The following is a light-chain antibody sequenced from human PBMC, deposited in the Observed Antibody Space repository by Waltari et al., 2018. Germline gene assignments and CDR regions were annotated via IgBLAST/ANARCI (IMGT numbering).Light chain of an antibody. CDR2: GAS. V-gene: IGKV3-20*01. Sequence: EVVLTQSPGTLSLSPGERATLSCRANQSVSRALAWYQQKPGQAPRLLISGASIRATGIPDRISGSESGTDFSLTISRLEPADSAMYYCQHYVRLPATFGEGTKVEIK. J-gene: IGKJ1*01. CDR1: QSVSRA. CDR3: QHYVRLPAT.